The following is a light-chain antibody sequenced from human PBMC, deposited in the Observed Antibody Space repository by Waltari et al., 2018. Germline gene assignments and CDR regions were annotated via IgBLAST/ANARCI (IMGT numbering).Light chain of an antibody. Sequence: EIVLTQSPGTLSLSPGERATPPCRASQSVSSSYLAWYQQKPGQAPRVLIHGASNRATGIPDRFSGSGSGTDFTLTIRRLEPEDFAVYYCQQYGSSPWTFGQGTKVEIK. J-gene: IGKJ1*01. CDR2: GAS. CDR1: QSVSSSY. CDR3: QQYGSSPWT. V-gene: IGKV3-20*01.